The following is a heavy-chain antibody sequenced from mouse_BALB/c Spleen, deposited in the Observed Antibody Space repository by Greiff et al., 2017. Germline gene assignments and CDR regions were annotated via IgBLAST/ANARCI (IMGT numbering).Heavy chain of an antibody. J-gene: IGHJ3*01. CDR3: VSDSSGYWRFAY. Sequence: EVQLQQSGGGLVQPKGSLKLSCAASGFTFNTYAMNWVRQAPGKGLEWVARIRSKSNNYATYYADSVKDRFTISRDDSQSMLYLQMNNLKTEDTAMYYCVSDSSGYWRFAYWGQGTLVTVSA. V-gene: IGHV10-1*02. D-gene: IGHD3-1*01. CDR1: GFTFNTYA. CDR2: IRSKSNNYAT.